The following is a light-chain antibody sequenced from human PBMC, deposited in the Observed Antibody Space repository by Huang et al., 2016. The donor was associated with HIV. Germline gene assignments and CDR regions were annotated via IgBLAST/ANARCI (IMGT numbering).Light chain of an antibody. Sequence: EIVLTQSPDTLSLSPGERGALSCRASHNVTNDYLAWYQHKSGQAPRLLIYGSSGRATATPARFSGSGSGTDFSLTIDTVKPEDFASYYYQQYSTSPWTFGPGTKLEIK. J-gene: IGKJ1*01. CDR3: QQYSTSPWT. CDR2: GSS. V-gene: IGKV3-20*01. CDR1: HNVTNDY.